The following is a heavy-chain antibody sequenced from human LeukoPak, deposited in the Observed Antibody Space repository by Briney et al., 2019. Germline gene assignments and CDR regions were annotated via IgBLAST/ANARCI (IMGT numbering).Heavy chain of an antibody. J-gene: IGHJ4*02. CDR3: AGSYDTSGYFDY. CDR2: IWYDGSNK. CDR1: GFTFSSYG. V-gene: IGHV3-30*02. Sequence: GGSLRLSCAASGFTFSSYGMHWVRQAPGKGLEWVAFIWYDGSNKYYADSVKGRLTISRDNSKNTLYLQMNSLRAEDTAVYYCAGSYDTSGYFDYWGQGTLVTVSS. D-gene: IGHD3-22*01.